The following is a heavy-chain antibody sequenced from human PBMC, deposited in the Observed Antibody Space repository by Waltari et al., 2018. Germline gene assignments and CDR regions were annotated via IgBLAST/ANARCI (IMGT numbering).Heavy chain of an antibody. CDR1: GGSLGGFY. J-gene: IGHJ2*01. D-gene: IGHD3-9*01. V-gene: IGHV4-34*01. Sequence: QVQLQQWGAGLLKPSETLSLTCAVSGGSLGGFYWSWLRQSPGQGLEWVGERNHDGTTNSNPSLNGGVTVSVDTAKKQFSLNLSSVTAADTGVYYCALDDDILTGPTSNWYFDIWGRGTLVTVSS. CDR3: ALDDDILTGPTSNWYFDI. CDR2: RNHDGTT.